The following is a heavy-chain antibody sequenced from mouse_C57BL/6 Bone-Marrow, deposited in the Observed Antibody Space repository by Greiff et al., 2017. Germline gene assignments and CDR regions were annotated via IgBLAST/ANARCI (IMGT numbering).Heavy chain of an antibody. CDR1: GYSFTDYY. Sequence: VNVKQSGPELVKPGASVKISCKASGYSFTDYYMNWVKQSNGKSLEWIGVINPNYGTTSDNPKFEGKATLAVAQSSSPAYMQLNSLTSEDSAVYYCARGYDDDYAMDYWGQGTSVTVSA. D-gene: IGHD2-4*01. V-gene: IGHV1-39*01. CDR3: ARGYDDDYAMDY. J-gene: IGHJ4*01. CDR2: INPNYGTT.